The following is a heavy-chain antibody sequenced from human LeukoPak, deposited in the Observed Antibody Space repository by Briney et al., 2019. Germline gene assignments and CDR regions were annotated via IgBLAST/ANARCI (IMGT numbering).Heavy chain of an antibody. CDR3: VSLALIDY. J-gene: IGHJ4*02. CDR1: GFTFSSYS. V-gene: IGHV3-21*01. Sequence: PGGSLRLSCAASGFTFSSYSMNWLRQAPGKGLEWVSSISSTSTYIYYADSVRGRFTVSRDNAKNSLYLQMNSLRAEDTAVYYCVSLALIDYWGQGTLVTVSS. CDR2: ISSTSTYI. D-gene: IGHD1-1*01.